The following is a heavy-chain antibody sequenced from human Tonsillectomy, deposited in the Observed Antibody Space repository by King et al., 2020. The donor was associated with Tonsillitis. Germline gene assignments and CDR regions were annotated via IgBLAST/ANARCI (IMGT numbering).Heavy chain of an antibody. CDR1: GFTFSSYC. D-gene: IGHD6-6*01. V-gene: IGHV3-7*03. Sequence: VQLVESGGGWVQPGGSLRLSCAASGFTFSSYCMSWVRQAPGMGLEWGAYIKQDGSAKYYVDSVKGRFTSSRDNAKNSLYLQMNSLRAEDTAVYYCAREWQLVGDYWGQGTLVTVSS. CDR2: IKQDGSAK. J-gene: IGHJ4*02. CDR3: AREWQLVGDY.